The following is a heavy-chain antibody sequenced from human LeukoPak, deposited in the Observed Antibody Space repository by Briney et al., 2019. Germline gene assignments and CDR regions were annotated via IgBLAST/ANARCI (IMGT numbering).Heavy chain of an antibody. CDR2: IYYSGST. J-gene: IGHJ4*02. CDR3: AREEALGSGSFDY. D-gene: IGHD1-26*01. CDR1: GVTISSSNSY. V-gene: IGHV4-61*01. Sequence: PSETLSLTCTVSGVTISSSNSYWGWIRQPPGKGLEWIGYIYYSGSTSYNPSLKSRVTISVDTSKNQFSLKLSSVTAADTAVYCCAREEALGSGSFDYWGQGTLVTVSS.